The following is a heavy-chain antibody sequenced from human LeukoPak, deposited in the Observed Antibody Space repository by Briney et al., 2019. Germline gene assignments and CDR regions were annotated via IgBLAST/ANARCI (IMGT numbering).Heavy chain of an antibody. CDR1: GYSFTSYW. CDR2: IYPGDSDT. D-gene: IGHD3-3*01. CDR3: ARDREPPWSGYSNEFDY. V-gene: IGHV5-51*01. J-gene: IGHJ4*02. Sequence: TGESLKISCKGSGYSFTSYWIGWVRQMPGKGLEWMGIIYPGDSDTRYSPSFQGQVTISADKSITTAYLQWSSLKASDTAMYYCARDREPPWSGYSNEFDYWGQGTLVTVSS.